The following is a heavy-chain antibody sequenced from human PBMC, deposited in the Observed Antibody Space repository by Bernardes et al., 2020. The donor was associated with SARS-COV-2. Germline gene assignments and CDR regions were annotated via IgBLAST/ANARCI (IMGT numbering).Heavy chain of an antibody. J-gene: IGHJ6*02. CDR3: ARDRGLLWFGELFYYYYYGMDV. D-gene: IGHD3-10*01. V-gene: IGHV3-30-3*01. Sequence: GGSLRLSCAASGFTFSSYAMHWVRQAPGKGLEWVAVISYDGSNKYYADSVKGRFTISRDNSKNTLYLQMNSLRAEDTAVYYCARDRGLLWFGELFYYYYYGMDVWGQGTTVTVSS. CDR1: GFTFSSYA. CDR2: ISYDGSNK.